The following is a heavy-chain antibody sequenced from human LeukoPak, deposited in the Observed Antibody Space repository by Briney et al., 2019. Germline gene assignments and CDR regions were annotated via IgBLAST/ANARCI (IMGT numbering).Heavy chain of an antibody. J-gene: IGHJ4*02. CDR3: ARDARYCSSTSCYTPFDY. V-gene: IGHV1-18*01. Sequence: ASVKVSCKASGYTFTSYGISWVRQAPGQGLEWMGWISAYNGNTNYAQKFQGRVTMTRDTSISTAYMELSRLRSDDTAVYYCARDARYCSSTSCYTPFDYWGQGTLVTVSS. D-gene: IGHD2-2*02. CDR1: GYTFTSYG. CDR2: ISAYNGNT.